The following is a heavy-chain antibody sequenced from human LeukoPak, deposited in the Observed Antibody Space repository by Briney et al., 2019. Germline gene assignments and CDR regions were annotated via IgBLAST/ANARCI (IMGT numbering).Heavy chain of an antibody. D-gene: IGHD6-19*01. Sequence: SETLSLTCTVSGGSVSSGSYYWSWIRQPPGKGLEWIGYIYYSGNTNYNPSLKSRVTISVDTSENQFSLRLSSVSAADTAVYFCARVYAGYSSGWYFFDIWGQGTMVTVSS. J-gene: IGHJ3*02. CDR2: IYYSGNT. CDR3: ARVYAGYSSGWYFFDI. CDR1: GGSVSSGSYY. V-gene: IGHV4-61*01.